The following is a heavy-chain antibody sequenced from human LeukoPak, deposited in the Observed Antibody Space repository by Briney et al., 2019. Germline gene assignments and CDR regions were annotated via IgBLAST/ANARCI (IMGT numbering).Heavy chain of an antibody. CDR3: ARDRGQLLFKRYWYFDL. Sequence: SETLSLTCTVSGGSISSYYWSWIRQPPGKGLEWIGYIYYSGSTNYNPSLKSRVTISVDTSKNQFSLKLSSVTAADTAVYYCARDRGQLLFKRYWYFDLWGRGTLVTVSS. V-gene: IGHV4-59*01. J-gene: IGHJ2*01. CDR2: IYYSGST. CDR1: GGSISSYY. D-gene: IGHD2-2*01.